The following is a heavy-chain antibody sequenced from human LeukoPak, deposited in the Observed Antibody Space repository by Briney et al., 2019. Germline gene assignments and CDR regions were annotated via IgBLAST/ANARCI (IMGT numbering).Heavy chain of an antibody. V-gene: IGHV3-30-3*01. CDR2: ISYDGSNK. Sequence: GGSLRLSCAASGFTFSSYAMHWVRQAPGKGLEWVAVISYDGSNKYYADSVKGRFTISRDNAKNSLYLQMNSLRAEDTAVYYCAGFDYWGQGTLVTVSS. CDR1: GFTFSSYA. CDR3: AGFDY. J-gene: IGHJ4*02.